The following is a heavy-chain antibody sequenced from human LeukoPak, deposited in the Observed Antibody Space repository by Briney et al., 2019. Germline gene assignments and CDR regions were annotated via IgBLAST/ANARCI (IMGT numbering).Heavy chain of an antibody. CDR3: ASHDYYDSSGYYPGAFDI. J-gene: IGHJ3*02. V-gene: IGHV3-30-3*01. D-gene: IGHD3-22*01. CDR1: GFTFSSYA. CDR2: ISYDGSNK. Sequence: GGSLRLSCAASGFTFSSYAMHWVRQAPGKGLEWVAVISYDGSNKYYADSVKGRFTISRDNSKNTLYLQMNSLRAEDTAVYYCASHDYYDSSGYYPGAFDIWGQGTMVTVST.